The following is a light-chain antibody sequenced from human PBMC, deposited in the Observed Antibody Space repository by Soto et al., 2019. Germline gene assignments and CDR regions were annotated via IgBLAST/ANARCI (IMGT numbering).Light chain of an antibody. CDR2: GAS. J-gene: IGKJ4*01. CDR3: QQYGSSALT. CDR1: QSVSSIY. V-gene: IGKV3-20*01. Sequence: IVLTQSPGTLSLSPGERATLSCRASQSVSSIYLAWYQQTPGQAPRLLIYGASSRPTGIPDRFSGSGAGTDFTLTISRLEPEDFEVYYCQQYGSSALTFGGGTKVDIK.